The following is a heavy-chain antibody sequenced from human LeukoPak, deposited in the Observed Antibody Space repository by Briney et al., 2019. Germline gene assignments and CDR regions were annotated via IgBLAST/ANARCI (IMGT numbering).Heavy chain of an antibody. V-gene: IGHV3-53*01. J-gene: IGHJ4*02. Sequence: GGSLRLSCAASGFTVSSNYMSWVRQAPGKGLEWVSVIYSGGSTYYADSVKGRFTISRDNSKNTLYLQMNSLRAEDTAVYYCARAPVPTSPFDYWGQGTLVTVPS. CDR1: GFTVSSNY. CDR3: ARAPVPTSPFDY. CDR2: IYSGGST.